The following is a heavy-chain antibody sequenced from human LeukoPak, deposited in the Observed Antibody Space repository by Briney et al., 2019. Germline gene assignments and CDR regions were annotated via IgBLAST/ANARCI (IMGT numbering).Heavy chain of an antibody. CDR2: ITDSGTGT. CDR1: GFTFSSYT. J-gene: IGHJ6*02. D-gene: IGHD1-14*01. CDR3: ARGGHFRPGNQWTWGAPRQDSYNYNGMDV. Sequence: GGSLRLSCAASGFTFSSYTLSWVRQAPGKGLEWVSGITDSGTGTYYADSVKGRFTISRDNSKNTVYLQMSSLRAEDTAVYYCARGGHFRPGNQWTWGAPRQDSYNYNGMDVWGHGTTVYVS. V-gene: IGHV3-23*01.